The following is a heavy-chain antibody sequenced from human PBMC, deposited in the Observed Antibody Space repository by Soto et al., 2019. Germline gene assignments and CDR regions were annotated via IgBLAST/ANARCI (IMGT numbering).Heavy chain of an antibody. V-gene: IGHV4-30-4*01. Sequence: QVQLQESGPRLVKPSQTLSLTCTVSGGSISSGDYYWSWIRQPPGKGLEWIGYIYYSGSTYYNPSLKSRVTISVDTSKNQFSLKLSSVTAADTAVYYCARDEGDYGGGQYYFDYWGQGTLVTVSS. CDR2: IYYSGST. CDR3: ARDEGDYGGGQYYFDY. J-gene: IGHJ4*02. D-gene: IGHD4-17*01. CDR1: GGSISSGDYY.